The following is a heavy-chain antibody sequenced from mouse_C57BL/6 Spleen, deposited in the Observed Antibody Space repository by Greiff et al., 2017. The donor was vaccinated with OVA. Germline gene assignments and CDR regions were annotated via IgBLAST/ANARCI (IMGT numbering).Heavy chain of an antibody. D-gene: IGHD6-1*01. V-gene: IGHV1-4*01. CDR3: ARSGRHDSARAMDY. J-gene: IGHJ4*01. Sequence: QVQLKESGAELARPGASVKMSCKASGYTFTSYTMHWVKQRPGQGLEWIGYINPSSGYTNYNQKFKGKATLTADKSYSTAYMQLSSLTSEDSAVYYCARSGRHDSARAMDYWGQGTSVTVSS. CDR1: GYTFTSYT. CDR2: INPSSGYT.